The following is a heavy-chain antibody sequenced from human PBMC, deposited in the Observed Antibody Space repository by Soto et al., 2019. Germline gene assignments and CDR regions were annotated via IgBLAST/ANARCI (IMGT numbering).Heavy chain of an antibody. J-gene: IGHJ6*02. D-gene: IGHD3-22*01. CDR3: AKYHYTNYYYYGMDV. V-gene: IGHV1-8*01. CDR1: GYTFTSYD. CDR2: MNPNSGNT. Sequence: QVQLVQSGAEVKKPGASVKVSCKASGYTFTSYDINWVRQATGQGLEWMGWMNPNSGNTGYAQKFQGRVTMTRNTSISTAYMELSSLRSEDTAVYYCAKYHYTNYYYYGMDVWGQGTTVTVSS.